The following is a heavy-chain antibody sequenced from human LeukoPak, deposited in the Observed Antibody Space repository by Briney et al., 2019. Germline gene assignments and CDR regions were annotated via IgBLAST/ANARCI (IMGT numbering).Heavy chain of an antibody. V-gene: IGHV3-48*02. CDR1: GFTLSNYN. CDR2: ISSSSTI. CDR3: ARGTRPPDY. Sequence: GGSLRLSCATSGFTLSNYNINWVRQAPGKGLEWVSFISSSSTIHYADSVKGRFTISRDNAKNSLYLQMNSLRDEDTAVYYCARGTRPPDYWGQGTLVTVSS. D-gene: IGHD2-2*01. J-gene: IGHJ4*02.